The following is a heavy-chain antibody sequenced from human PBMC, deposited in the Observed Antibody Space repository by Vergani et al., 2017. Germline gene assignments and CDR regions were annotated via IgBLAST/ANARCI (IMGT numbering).Heavy chain of an antibody. CDR1: GFTFSSYW. CDR2: IKQDGSEK. D-gene: IGHD6-6*01. V-gene: IGHV3-7*01. CDR3: AKDPLYSSSSFEDYYFDY. Sequence: EVQLVESGGGLVQPGGSLRLSCAASGFTFSSYWMSWVRQAPGKGLEWVANIKQDGSEKYYVDSVKGRFTISRDNSKNTLYLQMNSLRAEDTAVYYCAKDPLYSSSSFEDYYFDYWGQGTLVTVSS. J-gene: IGHJ4*02.